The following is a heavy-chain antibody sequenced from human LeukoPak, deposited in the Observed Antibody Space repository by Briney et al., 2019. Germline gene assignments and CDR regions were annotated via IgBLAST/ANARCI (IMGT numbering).Heavy chain of an antibody. CDR2: VYYTGTT. CDR3: ARVGGGRTWDFDY. J-gene: IGHJ4*02. D-gene: IGHD3-16*01. Sequence: SETLSLTCTVSGGSISNYYWNWIRQSPGKGLEWIGSVYYTGTTDHNPSLKRRVTFSIDTSKKQFSLNLTSVTAADTAVYYCARVGGGRTWDFDYWGQGTLVTVSS. V-gene: IGHV4-59*01. CDR1: GGSISNYY.